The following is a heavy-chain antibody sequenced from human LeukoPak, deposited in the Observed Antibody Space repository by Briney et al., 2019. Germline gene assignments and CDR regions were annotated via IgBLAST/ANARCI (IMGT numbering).Heavy chain of an antibody. D-gene: IGHD3-9*01. CDR1: GLTLRGYW. CDR3: ARDRGDILTGYYSGYFDY. CDR2: INSDGSTT. J-gene: IGHJ4*02. Sequence: GGSLRLSCAASGLTLRGYWMHWVRQAPGKGLVWVSRINSDGSTTNFADSVKGRFTISRDNAKNTLYLQMNSLRAEDTAVYYCARDRGDILTGYYSGYFDYWGQGTLVTVSS. V-gene: IGHV3-74*01.